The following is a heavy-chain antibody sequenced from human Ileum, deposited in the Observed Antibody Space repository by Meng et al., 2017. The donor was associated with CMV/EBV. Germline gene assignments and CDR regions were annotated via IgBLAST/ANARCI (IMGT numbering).Heavy chain of an antibody. D-gene: IGHD3-9*01. CDR1: GFTFSNYA. V-gene: IGHV3-23*01. CDR3: ARDLGSRVAMFSLVIGPFDY. Sequence: GGSLRLSCAASGFTFSNYAMSWVRQAPGKGLEWVSSVTGTGYTYYADSVKGRFTISRDNSINTLFLQMNSLRVEDTAVYSCARDLGSRVAMFSLVIGPFDYWGQGTLVTVSS. J-gene: IGHJ4*02. CDR2: VTGTGYT.